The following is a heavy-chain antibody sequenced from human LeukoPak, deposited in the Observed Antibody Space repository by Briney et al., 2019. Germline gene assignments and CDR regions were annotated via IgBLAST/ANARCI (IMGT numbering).Heavy chain of an antibody. CDR2: ISPSSSYK. CDR3: RCYYSRGYLTD. CDR1: GSSFSSYS. J-gene: IGHJ4*02. Sequence: GGSLRLSCAASGSSFSSYSMNWFRQAPGKGLEWVSSISPSSSYKYYVESVKGRFTVSGDNAKNSLYLQMNSLRAEDTAVYYCRCYYSRGYLTDWGQGTLVTVSS. D-gene: IGHD3-22*01. V-gene: IGHV3-21*01.